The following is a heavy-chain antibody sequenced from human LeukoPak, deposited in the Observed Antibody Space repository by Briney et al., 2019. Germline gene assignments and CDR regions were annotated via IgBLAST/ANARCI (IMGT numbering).Heavy chain of an antibody. D-gene: IGHD3-22*01. V-gene: IGHV1-46*01. Sequence: ASVKVSCKAFGYTFTSYYMHWVRQAPGQGLEWMGIINPSGGSTSYAQKFQGRVTMTRDMSTSTVYMELSSPRSEDTAVYYCARDRVIVVPRGFDYWGQGTLVTVSS. CDR1: GYTFTSYY. J-gene: IGHJ4*02. CDR2: INPSGGST. CDR3: ARDRVIVVPRGFDY.